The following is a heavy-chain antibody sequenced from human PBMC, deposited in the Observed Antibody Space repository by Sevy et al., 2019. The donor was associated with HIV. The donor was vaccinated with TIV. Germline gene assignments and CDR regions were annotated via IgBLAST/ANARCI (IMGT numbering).Heavy chain of an antibody. CDR1: GGTFSSYA. CDR2: IIPILGIA. J-gene: IGHJ6*03. V-gene: IGHV1-69*10. D-gene: IGHD3-10*01. Sequence: ASVKVSCKASGGTFSSYAISWVRQAPGQGLEWMGGIIPILGIANYSQKFQGRVTITADKSTSTAYMELSSLRSEDTAVYYCARDDRGYGSGSSLLYYYYYYMDVWGKGTTVTVSS. CDR3: ARDDRGYGSGSSLLYYYYYYMDV.